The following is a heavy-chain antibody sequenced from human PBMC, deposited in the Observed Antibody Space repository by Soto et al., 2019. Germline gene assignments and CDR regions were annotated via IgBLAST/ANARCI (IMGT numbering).Heavy chain of an antibody. CDR2: TAPMFKQT. CDR3: TTLGP. CDR1: GYTFTNYA. J-gene: IGHJ5*02. V-gene: IGHV1-3*01. Sequence: ASVKVSCKASGYTFTNYAMHWVRQAPGQGLEWMGKTAPMFKQTHYARKFEGRVTISADTSTNTVYMELTDLQTEDTAVYYCTTLGPWGQGTQVTVSS. D-gene: IGHD2-15*01.